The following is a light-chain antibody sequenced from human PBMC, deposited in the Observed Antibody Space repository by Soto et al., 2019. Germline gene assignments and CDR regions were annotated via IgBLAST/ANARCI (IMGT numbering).Light chain of an antibody. J-gene: IGLJ2*01. CDR2: DVN. V-gene: IGLV2-11*01. CDR1: SSDVGAYNY. Sequence: QSALTQPRSLSGSPGQSVTISCTGTSSDVGAYNYVSWYQQHPGKTPKLMIYDVNKRPSGVPDRFSGSKSGNTASLTISGLQAEDEAEYYCCSFAGYYTLVFGGGTKVTVL. CDR3: CSFAGYYTLV.